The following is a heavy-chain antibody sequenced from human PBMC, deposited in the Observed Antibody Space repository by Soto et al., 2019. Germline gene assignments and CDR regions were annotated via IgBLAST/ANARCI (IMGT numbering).Heavy chain of an antibody. CDR3: PTRDKAMVLPFDY. D-gene: IGHD5-18*01. CDR2: IYYSGST. CDR1: GGSISSSSYY. J-gene: IGHJ4*02. V-gene: IGHV4-39*01. Sequence: SETLSLTCTVSGGSISSSSYYWGWIRQPPGKGLEWIGSIYYSGSTYYNPSLKSRVTISVDTSKNQFSLKLSSVTAADTAVYYCPTRDKAMVLPFDYWGQGTLVTVSS.